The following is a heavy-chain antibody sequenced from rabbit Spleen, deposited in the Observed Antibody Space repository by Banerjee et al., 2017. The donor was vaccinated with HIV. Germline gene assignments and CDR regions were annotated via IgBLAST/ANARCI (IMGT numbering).Heavy chain of an antibody. D-gene: IGHD3-1*01. V-gene: IGHV1S40*01. Sequence: QSLEESGGGLVKPGASLTLTCKASGFSFSSGYDMCWVRQAPGKGLEWIACTDLSHAFTYYASWAKGRFTISKASSTTVTLEMTSMTVADTATYFCARSGPGLAMDLWGPGTLVTVS. CDR3: ARSGPGLAMDL. CDR2: TDLSHAFT. CDR1: GFSFSSGYD. J-gene: IGHJ3*01.